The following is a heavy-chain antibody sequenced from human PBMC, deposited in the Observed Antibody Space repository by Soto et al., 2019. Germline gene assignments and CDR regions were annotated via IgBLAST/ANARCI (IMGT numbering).Heavy chain of an antibody. CDR1: GSSFSGYY. D-gene: IGHD6-6*01. CDR2: ISHSGDT. V-gene: IGHV4-34*01. J-gene: IGHJ4*02. Sequence: PSETLSLTCAVYGSSFSGYYWSWIRQPPGKGLEWIGEISHSGDTSYNPSLKSRVTISVDTSKNQFSLRLTSVTAADTAVYYCASDSFPPYSSSSKGFDYWGQGSLVTVSS. CDR3: ASDSFPPYSSSSKGFDY.